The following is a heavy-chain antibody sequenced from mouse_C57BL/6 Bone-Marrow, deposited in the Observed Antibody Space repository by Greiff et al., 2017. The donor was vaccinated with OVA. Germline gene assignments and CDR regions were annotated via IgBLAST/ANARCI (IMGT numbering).Heavy chain of an antibody. J-gene: IGHJ3*01. D-gene: IGHD2-4*01. CDR3: GNYDYGFFAY. Sequence: VQLQESGAELARPGASVKLSCQASGYTFTSYGISWVKQRTGQGLEWIGEIYPRSGNTYYNEKFKGKATLTADKSSSTAYMELRSLTSEDSAVYFCGNYDYGFFAYWGQGTLVTVSA. V-gene: IGHV1-81*01. CDR2: IYPRSGNT. CDR1: GYTFTSYG.